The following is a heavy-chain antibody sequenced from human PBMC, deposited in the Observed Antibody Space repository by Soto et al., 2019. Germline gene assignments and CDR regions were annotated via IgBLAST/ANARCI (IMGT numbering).Heavy chain of an antibody. CDR3: ARRIAARPPFWYFDL. Sequence: EVQLVESGGGLVKPGGSLRLSCAASGFTFSSYSMNWVRQAPGKGLEWVSSISSSSSYIYYADSVKGRFTISRDNAKNSLYLQMHSLRAEDTAVYYCARRIAARPPFWYFDLWGRGTLVTVSS. CDR1: GFTFSSYS. D-gene: IGHD6-6*01. V-gene: IGHV3-21*01. CDR2: ISSSSSYI. J-gene: IGHJ2*01.